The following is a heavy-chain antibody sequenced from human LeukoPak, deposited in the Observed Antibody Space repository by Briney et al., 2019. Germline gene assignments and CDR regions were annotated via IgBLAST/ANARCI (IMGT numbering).Heavy chain of an antibody. D-gene: IGHD3-10*01. CDR2: ISPNDVNR. V-gene: IGHV3-11*01. CDR1: GFNFSDYY. J-gene: IGHJ4*02. Sequence: SGGSLRLSCVGSGFNFSDYYMSWIRQAPGEGLEWISYISPNDVNRYYVDAVKGRFTVSRDNAKNSLFLQMKSLRVEDTAVYYCAGSGSPGDYWGQGTLVTVSS. CDR3: AGSGSPGDY.